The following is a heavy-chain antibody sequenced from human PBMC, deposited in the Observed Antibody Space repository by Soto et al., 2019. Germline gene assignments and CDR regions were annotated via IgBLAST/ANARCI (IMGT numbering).Heavy chain of an antibody. Sequence: GGSLRLSCAASGFTFSSYAMHWVRQAPGKGLEWVAVISYDGSNKYYADSVKGRFTISRDNSKNTLYLQTNSLRAEDTAVYYCARDDSSSDYYYYGMDVWGQGTTVTVSS. CDR1: GFTFSSYA. V-gene: IGHV3-30*04. CDR2: ISYDGSNK. J-gene: IGHJ6*02. D-gene: IGHD6-6*01. CDR3: ARDDSSSDYYYYGMDV.